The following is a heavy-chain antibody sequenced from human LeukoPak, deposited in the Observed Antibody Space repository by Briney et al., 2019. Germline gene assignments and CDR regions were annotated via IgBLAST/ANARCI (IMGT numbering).Heavy chain of an antibody. CDR3: ARGHVPGSDRHWDY. Sequence: PGRSLRLSCAASGFTFDDYAMHWVRQAPGKGLVWVSRIISDGSSTSYADSVKGRFTISRDNAKNTLYLQMNSLRDEDTAVYYCARGHVPGSDRHWDYWGQGILVTVSS. J-gene: IGHJ4*02. CDR2: IISDGSST. V-gene: IGHV3-74*01. CDR1: GFTFDDYA. D-gene: IGHD3-10*01.